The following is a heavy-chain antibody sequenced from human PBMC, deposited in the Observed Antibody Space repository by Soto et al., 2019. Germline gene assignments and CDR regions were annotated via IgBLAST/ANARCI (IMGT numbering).Heavy chain of an antibody. Sequence: EVQLLDSGGGLVQPGGSLRLSCATSGFTFSNYAMHWVSQAPGKGLEWVSVISGSGGDTYYADSVKGRFTISRDNSKNTLYLQMNSLRAEDRAVYYSAKVPLRPYHFEYRGQGTLVTVSS. J-gene: IGHJ4*02. CDR3: AKVPLRPYHFEY. V-gene: IGHV3-23*01. CDR2: ISGSGGDT. CDR1: GFTFSNYA.